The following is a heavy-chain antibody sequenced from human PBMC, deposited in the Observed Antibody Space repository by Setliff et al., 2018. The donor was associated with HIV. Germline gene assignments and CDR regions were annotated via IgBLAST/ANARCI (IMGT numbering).Heavy chain of an antibody. V-gene: IGHV4-4*07. Sequence: SETLSLTCTVSGGSFSSYHWSWIRHRAGKGLEWIGHIYASGSTKYNPSLESRVTMLVDTSRTQFSLKLRSVTAADTAVYYCARVGASGVPSTMDYYYYMDVWGKGTTVTVS. J-gene: IGHJ6*03. D-gene: IGHD3-10*01. CDR1: GGSFSSYH. CDR3: ARVGASGVPSTMDYYYYMDV. CDR2: IYASGST.